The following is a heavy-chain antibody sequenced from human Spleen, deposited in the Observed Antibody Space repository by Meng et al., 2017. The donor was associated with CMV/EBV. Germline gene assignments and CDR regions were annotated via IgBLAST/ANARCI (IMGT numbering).Heavy chain of an antibody. CDR2: VRRDATDK. CDR1: GFTFSNAW. CDR3: ANGGEGELDY. D-gene: IGHD2-21*01. V-gene: IGHV3-30*02. J-gene: IGHJ4*02. Sequence: GESLKISCAASGFTFSNAWMSWVRQAPGKGLEWVAFVRRDATDKYYADSVTGRFTISRDNSKNTVYLQMSALRPEDTAIYYCANGGEGELDYWGQGTLVTVSS.